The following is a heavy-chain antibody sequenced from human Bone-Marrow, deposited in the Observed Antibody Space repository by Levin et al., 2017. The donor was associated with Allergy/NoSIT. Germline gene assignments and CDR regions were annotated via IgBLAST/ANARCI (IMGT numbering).Heavy chain of an antibody. CDR1: GFTFNNAW. V-gene: IGHV3-15*01. D-gene: IGHD5/OR15-5a*01. Sequence: GESLKISCVISGFTFNNAWMSWVRQAPGKGLEWVGRIKSRSDGGTRDYAAPVQGRFTISRDDSENTFYLQMNSLKTDDTGVYYCTAGLGMTEHDYWGQGTQVTVSS. J-gene: IGHJ4*02. CDR2: IKSRSDGGTR. CDR3: TAGLGMTEHDY.